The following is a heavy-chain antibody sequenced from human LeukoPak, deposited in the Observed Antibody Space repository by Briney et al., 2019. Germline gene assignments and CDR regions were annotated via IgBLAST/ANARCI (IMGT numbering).Heavy chain of an antibody. CDR3: VRDSYSNYFDY. J-gene: IGHJ4*02. D-gene: IGHD4-11*01. V-gene: IGHV3-21*01. CDR1: GFTFSSYR. Sequence: GGSLRLSCAASGFTFSSYRMNWVRQAPGEGLEWVSFISSSSSYIDYADSVKGRFTISRDNAKNSLYLQMNSLRAEDTAVYYCVRDSYSNYFDYWGQGTLVTVSS. CDR2: ISSSSSYI.